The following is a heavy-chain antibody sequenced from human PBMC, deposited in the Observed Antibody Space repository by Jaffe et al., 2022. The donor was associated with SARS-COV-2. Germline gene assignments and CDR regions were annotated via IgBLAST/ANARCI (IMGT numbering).Heavy chain of an antibody. Sequence: QLQLQESGPGLVKPSETLSLTCTVSGGSITSTNYYRGWIRQPPGKGLEWIGNIYYSGSTYYNPSLKSRLTISVDTSKNQFSLRLSSVTAADTAVYYCARVTFDSDKNGYSVPTDAFDIWGPGTMVTVSS. D-gene: IGHD3-22*01. V-gene: IGHV4-39*01. J-gene: IGHJ3*02. CDR1: GGSITSTNYY. CDR2: IYYSGST. CDR3: ARVTFDSDKNGYSVPTDAFDI.